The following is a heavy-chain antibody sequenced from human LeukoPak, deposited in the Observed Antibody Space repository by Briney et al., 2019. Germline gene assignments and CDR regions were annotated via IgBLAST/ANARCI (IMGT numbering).Heavy chain of an antibody. V-gene: IGHV3-48*03. CDR2: ISSSEGDT. J-gene: IGHJ4*02. CDR1: GFIFSNYK. Sequence: GGSLRLSCAASGFIFSNYKMIWVRQAPGKGLEWVSSISSSEGDTYYADSVRGRFTVSRDNAKNSLFLQMNSLSAEDTAVYFCARDPDLRGHSGMDYWGQGTLVTVSS. CDR3: ARDPDLRGHSGMDY. D-gene: IGHD5-12*01.